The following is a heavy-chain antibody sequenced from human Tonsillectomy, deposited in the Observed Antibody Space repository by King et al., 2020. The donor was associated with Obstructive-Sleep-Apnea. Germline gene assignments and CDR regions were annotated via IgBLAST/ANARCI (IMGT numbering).Heavy chain of an antibody. CDR2: INPNSGGT. D-gene: IGHD3-3*01. CDR3: ALSQYYAFPNPLHY. CDR1: GYTFTGYY. V-gene: IGHV1-2*04. J-gene: IGHJ4*02. Sequence: VQLVESGAEVKKPGASVKVSCKASGYTFTGYYMYWVRQAPGQGLEWMGWINPNSGGTRYAQKFQDWITMTRDTSIGTAYLELSSLRSDDTAVYYCALSQYYAFPNPLHYWGQGTLVTVSS.